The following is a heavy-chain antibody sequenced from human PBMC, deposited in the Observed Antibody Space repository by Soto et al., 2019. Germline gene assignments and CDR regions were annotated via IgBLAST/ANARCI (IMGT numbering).Heavy chain of an antibody. Sequence: ASVKVSCKVSGYTLTELSMHWVRQAPGKGLEWMGGFDPEDGETIYAQKFQGRVTMTEDTSTDTAYMELSSLRSEDTAVYYCATDQKAARPRHYYYGMDVWGQGTTVTVSS. D-gene: IGHD6-6*01. CDR3: ATDQKAARPRHYYYGMDV. CDR1: GYTLTELS. V-gene: IGHV1-24*01. J-gene: IGHJ6*02. CDR2: FDPEDGET.